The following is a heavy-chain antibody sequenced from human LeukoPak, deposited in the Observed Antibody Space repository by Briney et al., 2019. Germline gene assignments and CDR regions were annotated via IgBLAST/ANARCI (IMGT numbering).Heavy chain of an antibody. J-gene: IGHJ4*02. Sequence: SVKVSCKAVGDTFSIYGISWVRQAPGQGLEWMGGIIPISGAAEYAQKFQGRVTITADEPTTTAYMELTSLTSDDTAVYYCEKDDYWGQGTLVTVSS. CDR2: IIPISGAA. CDR3: EKDDY. CDR1: GDTFSIYG. V-gene: IGHV1-69*13.